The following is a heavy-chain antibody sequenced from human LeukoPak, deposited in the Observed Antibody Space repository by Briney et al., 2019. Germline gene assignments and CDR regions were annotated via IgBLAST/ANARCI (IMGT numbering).Heavy chain of an antibody. J-gene: IGHJ4*02. CDR1: GFTFSNYW. CDR2: IKQDGSEK. V-gene: IGHV3-7*05. Sequence: GGSLRLSCAASGFTFSNYWMSWVRQAPGKGLEWVANIKQDGSEKNYVDSVKGRFTISRDNAKNSLYLQMNSLRAEDSAVYYCARDREWQFTDYWGQGTPVTVSS. D-gene: IGHD3-3*01. CDR3: ARDREWQFTDY.